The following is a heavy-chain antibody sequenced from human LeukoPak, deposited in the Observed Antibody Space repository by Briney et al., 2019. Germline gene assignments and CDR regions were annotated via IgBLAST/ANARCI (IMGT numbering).Heavy chain of an antibody. V-gene: IGHV1-46*01. CDR1: GYTFTSYY. D-gene: IGHD4-23*01. CDR2: INPSGGST. Sequence: ASVKVSCKASGYTFTSYYMHWVRQAPGQGLEWMGIINPSGGSTSYAQKFQGRVTMTRDTSTSTVYMELSSLRSEDTAVYYCARWKTTVVTPTAFDIWGQGTMVTVSS. CDR3: ARWKTTVVTPTAFDI. J-gene: IGHJ3*02.